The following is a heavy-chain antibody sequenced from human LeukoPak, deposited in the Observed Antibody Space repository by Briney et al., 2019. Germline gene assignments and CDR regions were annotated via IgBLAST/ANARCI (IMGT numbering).Heavy chain of an antibody. CDR3: ARVPRTTYYYDSSSEY. Sequence: ASVKVSCKASGGTFSSYAISWVRQAPGQGLEWMGRIIPIFGTANYAQKFQGRATITTDESTSTAYMELSSLRSEDTAVYYCARVPRTTYYYDSSSEYWGQGTLVTVSS. J-gene: IGHJ4*02. D-gene: IGHD3-22*01. CDR1: GGTFSSYA. CDR2: IIPIFGTA. V-gene: IGHV1-69*05.